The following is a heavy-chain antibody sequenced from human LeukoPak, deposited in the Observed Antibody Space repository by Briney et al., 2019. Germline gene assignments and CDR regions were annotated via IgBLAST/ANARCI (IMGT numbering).Heavy chain of an antibody. J-gene: IGHJ5*02. CDR1: GGSISSNSYS. Sequence: SETLSLTCTVSGGSISSNSYSCGWLRQPPGKGLEWIGSIYYSGSTYYNPSRKSRVTISGDTSKNQFSLKLSSVTAADTAVYYCARGAWYGSGGYGFEPLGQGALVIVSS. CDR2: IYYSGST. V-gene: IGHV4-39*01. D-gene: IGHD3-10*01. CDR3: ARGAWYGSGGYGFEP.